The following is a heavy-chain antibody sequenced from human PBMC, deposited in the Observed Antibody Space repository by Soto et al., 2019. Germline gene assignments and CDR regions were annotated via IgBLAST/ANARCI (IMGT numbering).Heavy chain of an antibody. CDR2: IVPMFGTS. V-gene: IGHV1-69*06. Sequence: QERLVQSGAEVRKPGSSVKVSCKVTGGTSTRYAINWVRQAPGQGLEWLGGIVPMFGTSKYAQKFQGRVTITAYTSPNIGYMAWRSLRSEDTAVYYCNRGSEYDFWCGYLWGQGTLVSVSS. J-gene: IGHJ4*02. CDR3: NRGSEYDFWCGYL. CDR1: GGTSTRYA. D-gene: IGHD3-3*01.